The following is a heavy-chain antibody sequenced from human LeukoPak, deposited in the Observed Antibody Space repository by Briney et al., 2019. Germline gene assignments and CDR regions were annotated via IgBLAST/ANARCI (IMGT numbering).Heavy chain of an antibody. D-gene: IGHD2-8*01. V-gene: IGHV1-69*05. CDR1: GGTFSSYA. J-gene: IGHJ6*03. CDR2: IIPIFGTA. CDR3: ARGRRYCTNGMCYSNYYYMDV. Sequence: GASVKVSCKASGGTFSSYAISWVRQAPGQGLEWMGGIIPIFGTANYAQKFQGRVTITTDESTSTAYMELSSLRSEDTAVYYCARGRRYCTNGMCYSNYYYMDVWGKGTTVTVSS.